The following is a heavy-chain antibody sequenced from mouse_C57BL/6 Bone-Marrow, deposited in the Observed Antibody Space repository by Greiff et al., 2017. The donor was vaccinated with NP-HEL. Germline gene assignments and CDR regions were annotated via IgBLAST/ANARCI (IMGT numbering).Heavy chain of an antibody. V-gene: IGHV1-74*01. CDR1: GYTFTSYW. CDR2: IHPSDSDT. CDR3: ATPDSSGFHYAMDY. J-gene: IGHJ4*01. D-gene: IGHD3-2*02. Sequence: QVQLQQPGAELVKPGASVKVSCKASGYTFTSYWMHWVKQRPGQGLEWIGRIHPSDSDTNYNQKFKGKATLTVDKSSSTAYMQLSSLTSEDSAVYYCATPDSSGFHYAMDYWGQGTSVTVSS.